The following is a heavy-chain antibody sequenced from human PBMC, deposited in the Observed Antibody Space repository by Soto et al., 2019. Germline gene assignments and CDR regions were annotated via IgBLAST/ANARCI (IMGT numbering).Heavy chain of an antibody. CDR1: GYTFTSYD. CDR3: ARRGYSSSWYYYYYYGMDV. J-gene: IGHJ6*02. CDR2: MNPNSGNT. V-gene: IGHV1-8*01. D-gene: IGHD6-13*01. Sequence: GASVKVSCTASGYTFTSYDINWVRQATGQGLEWVGWMNPNSGNTGYAQKFQGRVTMTRNTSISTAYMELSSLRSEDTAVYYCARRGYSSSWYYYYYYGMDVWGQGTTVTVSS.